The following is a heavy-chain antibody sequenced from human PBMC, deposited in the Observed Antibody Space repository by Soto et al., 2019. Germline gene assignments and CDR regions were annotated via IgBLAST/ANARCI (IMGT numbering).Heavy chain of an antibody. D-gene: IGHD6-19*01. CDR1: GDSVSSSSAA. J-gene: IGHJ6*02. Sequence: SQTLALTCAISGDSVSSSSAAWNGIRQSPSRGLEWLGRTYYRSKWYNDYAVSVKSRITINPDTSKNQFSLQLNSVTPEDTAVYYCARDRQWLVWEHDYYYYGTDVWGQGTTVTV. CDR3: ARDRQWLVWEHDYYYYGTDV. V-gene: IGHV6-1*01. CDR2: TYYRSKWYN.